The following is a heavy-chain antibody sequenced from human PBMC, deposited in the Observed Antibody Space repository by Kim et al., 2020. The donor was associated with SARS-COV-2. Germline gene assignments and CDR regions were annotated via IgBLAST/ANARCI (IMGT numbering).Heavy chain of an antibody. J-gene: IGHJ5*02. Sequence: SETLSLTCTVSGDSISSNNCYWSWIRQHPGKGLELIGYIYYSGSTYHNPSLRSRVIMSVDMSKNQFSLKLTSVTAADTAVYYCARYDESGRSIDPWGQGT. D-gene: IGHD3-10*01. CDR1: GDSISSNNCY. CDR2: IYYSGST. V-gene: IGHV4-31*03. CDR3: ARYDESGRSIDP.